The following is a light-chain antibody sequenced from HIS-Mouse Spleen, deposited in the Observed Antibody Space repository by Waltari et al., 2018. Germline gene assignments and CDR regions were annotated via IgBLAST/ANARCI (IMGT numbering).Light chain of an antibody. J-gene: IGLJ2*01. CDR2: DVS. Sequence: QSALTQPASVSGSPGQSITISCTGTSSDVGGYHYVSWYQQHPGKAPILMIYDVSNRPPGVSNRFSGSKSGNTASLTISGLQAEDEADYYCSSYTSSSTLVFGGGTKLTVL. CDR1: SSDVGGYHY. CDR3: SSYTSSSTLV. V-gene: IGLV2-14*03.